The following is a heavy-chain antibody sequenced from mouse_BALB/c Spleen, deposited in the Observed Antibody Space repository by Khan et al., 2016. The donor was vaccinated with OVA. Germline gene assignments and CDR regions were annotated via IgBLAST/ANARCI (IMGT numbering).Heavy chain of an antibody. J-gene: IGHJ3*01. CDR1: GYAFTSYS. CDR3: ARGGYGGFAY. Sequence: VQLQQPGPELVKPGASVKVSCKASGYAFTSYSLYWVKQSHGKSLEWIGYIDPYNGGTSYNQKFKGKATLTVDKSSTSAYMHLNSLTSEDSAGYYCARGGYGGFAYWGQGTLVTVSA. D-gene: IGHD2-14*01. V-gene: IGHV1S135*01. CDR2: IDPYNGGT.